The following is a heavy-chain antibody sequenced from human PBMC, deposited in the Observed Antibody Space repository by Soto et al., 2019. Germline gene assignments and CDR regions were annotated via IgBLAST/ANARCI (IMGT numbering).Heavy chain of an antibody. V-gene: IGHV1-69*13. D-gene: IGHD4-4*01. Sequence: VASVKVSCKASGGTFSSYAISWVRQAPGQGLEWMGGIIPIFGTANYAQKFQGRVTITADESTSTAYMELSSLRSEDTAVYYCASSDYSNYVRGYYYYGMDVWGQGTTVTVSS. CDR3: ASSDYSNYVRGYYYYGMDV. J-gene: IGHJ6*02. CDR2: IIPIFGTA. CDR1: GGTFSSYA.